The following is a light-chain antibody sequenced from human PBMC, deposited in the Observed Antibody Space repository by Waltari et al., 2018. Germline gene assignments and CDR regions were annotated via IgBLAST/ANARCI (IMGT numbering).Light chain of an antibody. Sequence: QSALPQPASVSGSPGQPITLSCTGTNNDIGAYHLFSWYQQHPGKAPKLMIYGVTSRPSGISNRFSGAKSGNTASLTISGIQAEDEADYYCCSFATSKTYVFGTGTKVTVL. CDR1: NNDIGAYHL. CDR2: GVT. J-gene: IGLJ1*01. CDR3: CSFATSKTYV. V-gene: IGLV2-14*01.